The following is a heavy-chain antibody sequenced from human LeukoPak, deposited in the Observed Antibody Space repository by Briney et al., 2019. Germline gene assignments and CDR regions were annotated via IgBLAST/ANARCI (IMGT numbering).Heavy chain of an antibody. D-gene: IGHD5-12*01. CDR1: GFTFTSSA. Sequence: SVKVSCKDYGFTFTSSAMHWVRRARGQRLEWIGWIVVGSGNTNYAQKFQERVTITRDMSTSTAYMELSSLRSEDTAVYYCAASDVDIVATVNWFDPWGQGTLVTVSS. CDR3: AASDVDIVATVNWFDP. J-gene: IGHJ5*02. CDR2: IVVGSGNT. V-gene: IGHV1-58*02.